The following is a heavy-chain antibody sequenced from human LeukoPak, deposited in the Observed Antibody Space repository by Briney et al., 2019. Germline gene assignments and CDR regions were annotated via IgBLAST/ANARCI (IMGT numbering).Heavy chain of an antibody. CDR1: GGSVSSYY. CDR3: AGHRRLADFDY. D-gene: IGHD3-9*01. Sequence: PSETLSLTCTVSGGSVSSYYWSWIRQPPGKGLEWIGYIYNSGSTKNPSLKSRVTISEDTSKSQFSLKLSSVTAADTAVYYCAGHRRLADFDYWGQGTLVTVSS. J-gene: IGHJ4*02. CDR2: IYNSGST. V-gene: IGHV4-59*08.